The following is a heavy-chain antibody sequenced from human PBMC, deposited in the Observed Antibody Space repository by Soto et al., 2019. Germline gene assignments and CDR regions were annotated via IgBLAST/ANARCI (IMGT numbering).Heavy chain of an antibody. CDR1: GFTFSTYA. CDR2: ISGSGDST. D-gene: IGHD4-17*01. Sequence: EVQLLESGGGLVQPGGSLRLSCAASGFTFSTYAMSWVRQAPGKGLEWVSFISGSGDSTYYADSVKGRFTISRDNSNNTLYLQMNSLRTDDTAVYYCAKDETVARHFDYWGQGTLVTVSS. CDR3: AKDETVARHFDY. J-gene: IGHJ4*02. V-gene: IGHV3-23*01.